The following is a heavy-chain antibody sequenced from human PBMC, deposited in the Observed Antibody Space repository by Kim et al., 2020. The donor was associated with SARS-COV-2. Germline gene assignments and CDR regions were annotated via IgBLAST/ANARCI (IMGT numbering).Heavy chain of an antibody. CDR3: AKDSGSGAFDY. J-gene: IGHJ4*02. D-gene: IGHD3-10*01. V-gene: IGHV3-9*01. CDR2: I. Sequence: IGYAATVKGRFTITRDNANNSLYLPMNSLRAEDTALYYCAKDSGSGAFDYWGQGTLVTVSS.